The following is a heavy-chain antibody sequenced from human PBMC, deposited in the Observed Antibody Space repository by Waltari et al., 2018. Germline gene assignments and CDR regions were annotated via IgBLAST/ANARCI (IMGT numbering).Heavy chain of an antibody. Sequence: QVQLQQWGAGLLKPSETLSLTCAVYGGSFSGYYWSWIRQPPGKGLEWIGEINHSGSTNYNPSLKSRVTISVDTSKNQFSLKLSSVTAADTAVYYCAREPEEDYVSSGPGGFCDYWGQGTLVTVSS. CDR2: INHSGST. D-gene: IGHD3-22*01. J-gene: IGHJ4*02. CDR1: GGSFSGYY. CDR3: AREPEEDYVSSGPGGFCDY. V-gene: IGHV4-34*01.